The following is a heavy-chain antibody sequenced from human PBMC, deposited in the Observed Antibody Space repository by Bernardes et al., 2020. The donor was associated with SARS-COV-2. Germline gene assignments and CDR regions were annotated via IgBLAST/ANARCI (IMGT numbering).Heavy chain of an antibody. CDR2: ISYDGSNK. Sequence: GGSLRLSCAASGFTFSSSAMHWVRQAPGKGLEWVADISYDGSNKYYADSVKGRFTISRDNSKNTLYLQMNSLRAEDTAVYYCASLITMVRGVPDYWGQGTLVTVSS. V-gene: IGHV3-30-3*01. D-gene: IGHD3-10*01. CDR1: GFTFSSSA. J-gene: IGHJ4*02. CDR3: ASLITMVRGVPDY.